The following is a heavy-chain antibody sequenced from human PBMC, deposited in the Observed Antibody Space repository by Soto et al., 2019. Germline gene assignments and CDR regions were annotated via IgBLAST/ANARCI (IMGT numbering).Heavy chain of an antibody. D-gene: IGHD2-21*02. J-gene: IGHJ4*02. Sequence: QVQLVESGGGVVQPGRSLRLSCAASGFTCSSYAMHWVRQAPGKGLEWVAVISYDGSNKYYADSVKGRFTISRDNSKNTLHLQINSLRAEDTAVYYCARLRVVVTAPLDYWGQGTLVTVSS. CDR2: ISYDGSNK. CDR1: GFTCSSYA. V-gene: IGHV3-30-3*01. CDR3: ARLRVVVTAPLDY.